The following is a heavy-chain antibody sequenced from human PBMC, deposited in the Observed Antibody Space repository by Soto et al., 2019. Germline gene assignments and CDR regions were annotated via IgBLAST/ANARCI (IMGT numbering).Heavy chain of an antibody. CDR3: SSRGIEVRDYHYDCIDV. CDR2: IIPIFGTA. CDR1: GGTFSSSA. D-gene: IGHD1-1*01. V-gene: IGHV1-69*13. J-gene: IGHJ6*02. Sequence: SVKIPCNASGGTFSSSAISWVRQAPGQRLGWMGGIIPIFGTANYAQKFQGRVTITADESTSTAYMELKRMRSEDTDVYYCSSRGIEVRDYHYDCIDVWGQGTMVTVSS.